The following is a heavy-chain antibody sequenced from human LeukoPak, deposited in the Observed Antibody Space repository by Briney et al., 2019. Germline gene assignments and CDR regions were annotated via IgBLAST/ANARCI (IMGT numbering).Heavy chain of an antibody. CDR1: EFTFSSYW. CDR2: IYSTGTT. Sequence: PGGSLRLSCAASEFTFSSYWMSWVRQAPGKGLEWVTVIYSTGTTFYADSVKGRFTISRDNAKNTVYLQMNSLRPEDTAMYYCARDRGPGWFDPWGQGTLVTVSS. J-gene: IGHJ5*02. V-gene: IGHV3-66*03. CDR3: ARDRGPGWFDP. D-gene: IGHD3-10*01.